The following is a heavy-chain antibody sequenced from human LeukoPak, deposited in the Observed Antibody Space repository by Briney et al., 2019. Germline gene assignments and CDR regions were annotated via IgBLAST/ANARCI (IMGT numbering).Heavy chain of an antibody. CDR1: GFTFDDYA. V-gene: IGHV3-9*01. CDR2: ISWNSGSI. D-gene: IGHD1-26*01. CDR3: ASGASAFDI. J-gene: IGHJ3*02. Sequence: PGRSLRLSCAASGFTFDDYAMHWVRQAPGKGLEWVSGISWNSGSIGYADSVKGRFTISRDNAKNSLYLQMNSLRAEDTALYYCASGASAFDIWGQGTMVTVSS.